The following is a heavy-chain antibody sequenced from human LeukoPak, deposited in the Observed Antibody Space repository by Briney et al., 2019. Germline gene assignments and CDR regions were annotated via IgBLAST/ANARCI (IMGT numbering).Heavy chain of an antibody. CDR1: GFIFSSYW. J-gene: IGHJ6*02. V-gene: IGHV3-7*03. CDR3: GRSMDV. CDR2: IKQDGSEK. Sequence: GGSLRLSCAASGFIFSSYWMHWVRQAPGKGLEWVANIKQDGSEKYYVDSVKGRFTISRDNAKNSLHLQMNSLRAEDTAVYYCGRSMDVWGQGTTVTVSS.